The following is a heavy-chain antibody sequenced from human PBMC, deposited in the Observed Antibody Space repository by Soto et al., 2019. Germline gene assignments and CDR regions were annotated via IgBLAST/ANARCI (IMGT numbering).Heavy chain of an antibody. CDR2: INPDGTGV. V-gene: IGHV3-7*04. CDR1: GLTFSSEF. CDR3: ARETWWRLDY. J-gene: IGHJ4*02. Sequence: EVQLVESGGGLVQPGGSLRLSCAASGLTFSSEFMSWIRQAPGRGLEWVAKINPDGTGVHYVDPVKGRFTVSRDNTKNSLFLRMNGLRVEDTAVYYCARETWWRLDYWGQGNLVTVSS. D-gene: IGHD2-15*01.